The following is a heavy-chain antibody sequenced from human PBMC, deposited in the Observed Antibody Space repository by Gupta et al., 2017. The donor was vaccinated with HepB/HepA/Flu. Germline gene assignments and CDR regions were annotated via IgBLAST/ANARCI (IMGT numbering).Heavy chain of an antibody. CDR1: GYTFSAYD. D-gene: IGHD5-24*01. V-gene: IGHV1-8*01. J-gene: IGHJ5*02. Sequence: QVQLVQSGAEVKMPAASVTVSCKASGYTFSAYDINWVRQAAGQGLEWLGWMNPNSGNTGYRKKFQDRITMTRDASISTAYMELSGLRSEDTAIYYCARGVTRSPAERWRLRTNNWFDPWGQGTLVTVSS. CDR3: ARGVTRSPAERWRLRTNNWFDP. CDR2: MNPNSGNT.